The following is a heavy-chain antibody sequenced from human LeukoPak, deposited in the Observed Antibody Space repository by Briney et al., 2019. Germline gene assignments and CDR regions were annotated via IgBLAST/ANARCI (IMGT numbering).Heavy chain of an antibody. V-gene: IGHV4-61*02. J-gene: IGHJ3*02. D-gene: IGHD2-2*01. CDR2: IYTSGST. CDR1: GGSISSGSYY. Sequence: PSETLSLTRTVSGGSISSGSYYWSWIRQPAGKGLEWIGRIYTSGSTNYNPSLKSRVTISVDTSKNQFSLKLSSVTAADTAVYYCARDIVPAATRAFDIWGQGTMVTVSS. CDR3: ARDIVPAATRAFDI.